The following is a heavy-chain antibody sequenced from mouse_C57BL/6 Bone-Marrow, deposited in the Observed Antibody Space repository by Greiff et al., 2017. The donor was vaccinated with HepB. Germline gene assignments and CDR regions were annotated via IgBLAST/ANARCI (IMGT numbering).Heavy chain of an antibody. V-gene: IGHV10-1*01. D-gene: IGHD2-3*01. Sequence: EVKLVESGGGLVQPKGSLKLSCAASGFSFNTYAMNWVRQAPGKGLEWVARIRSKSNNYATYYADSVKDRFTISRDDSESMLYLQMNNLKTEDTAMYYCVRHRGLLPFDYWGQGTTLTVSS. CDR1: GFSFNTYA. CDR2: IRSKSNNYAT. J-gene: IGHJ2*01. CDR3: VRHRGLLPFDY.